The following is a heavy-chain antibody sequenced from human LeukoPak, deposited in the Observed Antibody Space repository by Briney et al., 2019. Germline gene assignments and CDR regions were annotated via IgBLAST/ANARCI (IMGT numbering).Heavy chain of an antibody. CDR3: SIGVMSEGTFDS. V-gene: IGHV1-69-2*01. J-gene: IGHJ4*02. CDR1: GFIFTDFY. Sequence: ASVKISYKTSGFIFTDFYMHWVRQAPGKGLKYVGRVDPENGQVSETFQGRLSITSDTSTATTYMELSSLRREDTAIYYCSIGVMSEGTFDSWGQGTLLTVSS. CDR2: VDPENGQ. D-gene: IGHD3-10*01.